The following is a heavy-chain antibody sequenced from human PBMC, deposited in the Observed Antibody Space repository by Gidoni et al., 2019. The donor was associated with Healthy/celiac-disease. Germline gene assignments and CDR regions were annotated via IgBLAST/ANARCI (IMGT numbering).Heavy chain of an antibody. CDR3: SREKLRGYSYGYGAFDI. CDR2: TYYSGGT. J-gene: IGHJ3*02. D-gene: IGHD5-18*01. Sequence: QVQLQESGPGLVKPSQTLSLTCPVSGGSISSGDYYWSWIRPPPGNGLEWIGYTYYSGGTYYNPSLKSRVTISVDTSKNQFSLKLSSVTAADTAVYYCSREKLRGYSYGYGAFDIWGQVTMVTVSS. V-gene: IGHV4-30-4*01. CDR1: GGSISSGDYY.